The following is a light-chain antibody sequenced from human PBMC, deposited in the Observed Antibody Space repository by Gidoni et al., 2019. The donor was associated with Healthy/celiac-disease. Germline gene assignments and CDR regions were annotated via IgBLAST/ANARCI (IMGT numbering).Light chain of an antibody. Sequence: SSVLTQPPPVSVAPGTTARITRGGNNIGSKSVHWYQQKPGQAPVLVIYYDSDRPSGIPERFSGSNSGNTATLTISRVEAGDEADYYCQVWDSSSDPSYVFGTGTKVTVL. CDR1: NIGSKS. J-gene: IGLJ1*01. CDR2: YDS. CDR3: QVWDSSSDPSYV. V-gene: IGLV3-21*04.